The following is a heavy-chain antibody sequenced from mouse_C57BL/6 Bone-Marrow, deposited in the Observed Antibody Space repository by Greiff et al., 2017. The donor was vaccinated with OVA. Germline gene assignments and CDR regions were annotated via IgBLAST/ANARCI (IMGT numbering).Heavy chain of an antibody. CDR1: GFSLTSYG. CDR3: ASYDGSLMDY. V-gene: IGHV2-6*01. Sequence: VKVVESGPGLVAPSQSLSITCTVSGFSLTSYGVDWVRQSPGKGLEWLGEIWGVGSTNYNSALNSRLSISKDNSKSQVFLKMNSLQTDDTAMYYCASYDGSLMDYWGQGTSVTVSS. D-gene: IGHD2-3*01. J-gene: IGHJ4*01. CDR2: IWGVGST.